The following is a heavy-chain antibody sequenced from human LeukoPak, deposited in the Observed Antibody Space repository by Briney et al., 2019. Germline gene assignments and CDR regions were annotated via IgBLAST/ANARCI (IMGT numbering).Heavy chain of an antibody. V-gene: IGHV1-18*01. Sequence: ASVKVSCKASGYTFTSYGISWVRQAPGQGLEWMGWISAYNSNTNYAQKLQGRVTMTTDTSTSTAYMELRSLRSDDTAVYYCARALTPMPRFDYWGQGTLVTVSS. CDR3: ARALTPMPRFDY. J-gene: IGHJ4*02. D-gene: IGHD3-9*01. CDR2: ISAYNSNT. CDR1: GYTFTSYG.